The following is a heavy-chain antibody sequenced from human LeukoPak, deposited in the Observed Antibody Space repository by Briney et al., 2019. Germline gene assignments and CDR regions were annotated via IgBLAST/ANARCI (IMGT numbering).Heavy chain of an antibody. CDR1: DDSISDYY. CDR2: SHNSGTS. D-gene: IGHD3-16*01. CDR3: TRGAGWLIDY. J-gene: IGHJ4*02. Sequence: SETLSLTCTVSDDSISDYYRGWIRQPPGKGPEWIGYSHNSGTSTYNPSLKSRVTISADTSKNQFSLKLNSLTTADTAVYYCTRGAGWLIDYWGQGILVTVSS. V-gene: IGHV4-59*01.